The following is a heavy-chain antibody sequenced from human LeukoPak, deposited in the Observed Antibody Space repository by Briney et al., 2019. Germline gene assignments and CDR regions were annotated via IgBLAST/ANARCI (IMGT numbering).Heavy chain of an antibody. V-gene: IGHV3-11*05. CDR2: ISSSSYT. CDR1: VFTFSDYY. D-gene: IGHD5-12*01. CDR3: ARDLATRQPSLFYY. Sequence: GGSLRLSCAASVFTFSDYYMSWIRQAPGKGLEWVSYISSSSYTNYADSVKGRFTISRDNAKNSLYLQMNSLRAEDTAVYYCARDLATRQPSLFYYWGQGTLVTVSS. J-gene: IGHJ4*02.